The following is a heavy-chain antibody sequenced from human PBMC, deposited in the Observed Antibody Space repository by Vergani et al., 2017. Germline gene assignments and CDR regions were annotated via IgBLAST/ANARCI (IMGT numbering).Heavy chain of an antibody. Sequence: QLVQSGAEVKKPGASVKVSCKASGFTFTSSAMQWVRQARGQRLEWIGWIVVGSGNTNYAQKLQERVTITRDMSTSTAYMELSSLRSEDTAVYYCAADPSRSLYGMDVWGQGTTVTVSS. CDR3: AADPSRSLYGMDV. CDR2: IVVGSGNT. J-gene: IGHJ6*02. D-gene: IGHD6-13*01. CDR1: GFTFTSSA. V-gene: IGHV1-58*02.